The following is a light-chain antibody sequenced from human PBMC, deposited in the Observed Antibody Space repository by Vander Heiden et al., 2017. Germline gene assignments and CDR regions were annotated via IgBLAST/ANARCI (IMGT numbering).Light chain of an antibody. Sequence: DIVMTQSPLFLPVTPGEPASISCRSSQSLLNSDGYHYLDWYLQKPGQPPQLLIYLGSNRASGVPDRFSGSGSGTDFTLKISRVEAEDVGVYYCRQALQTLLTFGGGTKVEIK. CDR2: LGS. V-gene: IGKV2-28*01. CDR1: QSLLNSDGYHY. J-gene: IGKJ4*01. CDR3: RQALQTLLT.